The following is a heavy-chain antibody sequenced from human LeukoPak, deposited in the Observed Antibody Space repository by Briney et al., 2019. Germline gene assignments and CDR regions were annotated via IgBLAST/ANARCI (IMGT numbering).Heavy chain of an antibody. CDR3: ARYISYYDFLSCFLGCAFDY. D-gene: IGHD3-9*01. V-gene: IGHV3-11*01. Sequence: EGSLRLSCAASGFTFSDYYMSWIRQAPGKGLEWVSYISSSGSTIYYTDSVKGRFTISTDKAKNSLYLQMNSLRAEDTGVYYCARYISYYDFLSCFLGCAFDYWGQGTLVTVS. CDR1: GFTFSDYY. J-gene: IGHJ4*02. CDR2: ISSSGSTI.